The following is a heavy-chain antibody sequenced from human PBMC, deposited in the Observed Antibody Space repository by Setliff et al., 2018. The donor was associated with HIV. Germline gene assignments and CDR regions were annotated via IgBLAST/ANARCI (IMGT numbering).Heavy chain of an antibody. D-gene: IGHD1-26*01. Sequence: PGGSLRLSCAASGFTFSDYNMHWVRQAPGTGLEWVAVIWFDGSNKYHSDSVKGRFTISRDNSKNTLYLEMNGLRIDDTAVYYCARLSRPRLPTATNLVHLDYWGQGTLVTVSS. CDR2: IWFDGSNK. CDR1: GFTFSDYN. CDR3: ARLSRPRLPTATNLVHLDY. J-gene: IGHJ4*02. V-gene: IGHV3-33*08.